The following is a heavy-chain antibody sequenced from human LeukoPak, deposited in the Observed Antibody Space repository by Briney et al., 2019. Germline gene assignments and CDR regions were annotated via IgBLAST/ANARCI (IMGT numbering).Heavy chain of an antibody. CDR3: AREGDTSSWFDY. V-gene: IGHV3-30*04. J-gene: IGHJ5*01. CDR2: MSHYGSER. Sequence: PGRSLRLSCALSGFTSNKDAIQWVRQAPGKGLEWVAVMSHYGSERYYGDSVQGRFTISRDASKSTFYLQMDSLRPEDTAVYSCAREGDTSSWFDYWGQGTLVTVSS. D-gene: IGHD6-13*01. CDR1: GFTSNKDA.